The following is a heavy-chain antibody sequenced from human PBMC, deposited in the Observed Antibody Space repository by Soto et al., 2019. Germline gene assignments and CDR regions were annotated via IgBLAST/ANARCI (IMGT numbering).Heavy chain of an antibody. V-gene: IGHV5-10-1*01. Sequence: PGESLKISCXGSGYSFTSYWISWVRQMPGKGLEWMGRIDPSDSYTNYSPSFQGHVTISADKSISTAYLQWSSLKASDTAMYYCARQPQLEYYYYGMDVWGQGTTVTVSS. J-gene: IGHJ6*02. CDR2: IDPSDSYT. CDR3: ARQPQLEYYYYGMDV. D-gene: IGHD1-1*01. CDR1: GYSFTSYW.